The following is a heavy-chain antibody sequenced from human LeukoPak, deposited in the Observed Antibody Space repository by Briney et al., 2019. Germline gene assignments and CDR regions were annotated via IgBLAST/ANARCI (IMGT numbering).Heavy chain of an antibody. V-gene: IGHV3-21*01. D-gene: IGHD5-12*01. J-gene: IGHJ1*01. CDR2: IGGSGNDK. CDR3: VKADGSSGSSEYFQH. Sequence: GGSLRLSCLASGFTFSRYSMLWVRQAPGKGLEWASCIGGSGNDKHYIDSVKGRFTISRDNAKNSLFLQMNSLTAEDTAVYYCVKADGSSGSSEYFQHWGQGTLVTVSS. CDR1: GFTFSRYS.